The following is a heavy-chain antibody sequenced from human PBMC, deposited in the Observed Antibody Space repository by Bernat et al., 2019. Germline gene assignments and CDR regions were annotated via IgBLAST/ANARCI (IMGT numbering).Heavy chain of an antibody. CDR3: AREVGVIVLMVYAQSYDY. CDR2: ISYDGSNK. D-gene: IGHD2-8*01. V-gene: IGHV3-30-3*01. CDR1: GFTFSSYA. J-gene: IGHJ4*02. Sequence: QVQLVESGGGVVQPGRSLRLSCAASGFTFSSYAMHWVRQAPGKGLEWVAVISYDGSNKYYADSVKGRFTISRDNSKNTLYLQMNSLRAEDTAVYYCAREVGVIVLMVYAQSYDYWGQGTLVTVSS.